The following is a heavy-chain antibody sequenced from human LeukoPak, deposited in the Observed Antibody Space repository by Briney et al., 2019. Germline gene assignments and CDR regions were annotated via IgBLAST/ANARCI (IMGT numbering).Heavy chain of an antibody. Sequence: GGSLRLSCAASGFSFSTYAMNWVRQDPGKGLEWVSAISGSGGSTYYADSVKGRFTISRDNAKNSLYLQMNSLRAEDTAVYYCAKAYGSSGYYQLPIDFWGQGTLVTVSS. D-gene: IGHD3-22*01. J-gene: IGHJ4*02. V-gene: IGHV3-23*01. CDR3: AKAYGSSGYYQLPIDF. CDR1: GFSFSTYA. CDR2: ISGSGGST.